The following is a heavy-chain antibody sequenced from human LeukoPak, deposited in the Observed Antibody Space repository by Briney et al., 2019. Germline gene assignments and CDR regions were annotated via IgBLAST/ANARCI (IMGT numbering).Heavy chain of an antibody. D-gene: IGHD3-22*01. J-gene: IGHJ4*02. Sequence: GGSLRLSCAASGFTFSSYGMHWVRQAPGKGLEWVAFIRYDGSNKYYADSVKGRFTISRDNSKNTLYLQMNSLRAEDTAVSYCASPTRHYYDSSGYLRWGQGTLVTVSS. V-gene: IGHV3-30*02. CDR3: ASPTRHYYDSSGYLR. CDR2: IRYDGSNK. CDR1: GFTFSSYG.